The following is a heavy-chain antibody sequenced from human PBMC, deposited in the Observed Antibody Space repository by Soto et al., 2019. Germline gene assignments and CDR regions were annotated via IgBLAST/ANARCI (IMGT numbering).Heavy chain of an antibody. J-gene: IGHJ4*02. Sequence: GGSLRLSCAASGFTFSSYAMHWVRQAPGKGLEWMAVISYDGSNKYYADSVKGRFTISRDNSKNTLYLQMNSLRAEDTAVYYCARYADYYILTGYATDYWGQGTLVTVSS. V-gene: IGHV3-30-3*01. D-gene: IGHD3-9*01. CDR1: GFTFSSYA. CDR3: ARYADYYILTGYATDY. CDR2: ISYDGSNK.